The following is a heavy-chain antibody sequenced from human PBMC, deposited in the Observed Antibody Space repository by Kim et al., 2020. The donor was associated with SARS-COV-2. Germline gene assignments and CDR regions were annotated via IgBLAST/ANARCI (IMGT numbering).Heavy chain of an antibody. CDR2: LYFSGST. V-gene: IGHV4-39*01. Sequence: SETLSLTCTVSGDSISSSPYYWGWIRQPPGKGLEWIGSLYFSGSTYYNPSLKSRVTISVDTSKNQFSLKLSSVTAADTAVYYCASPDILTGYSTFHHCGQGVLVTVSS. J-gene: IGHJ4*02. CDR3: ASPDILTGYSTFHH. D-gene: IGHD3-9*01. CDR1: GDSISSSPYY.